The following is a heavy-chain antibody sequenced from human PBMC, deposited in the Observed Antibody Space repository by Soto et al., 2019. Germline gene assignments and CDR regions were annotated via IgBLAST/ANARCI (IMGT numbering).Heavy chain of an antibody. CDR3: ARGGGSDSFDY. V-gene: IGHV4-30-2*01. CDR1: GASITYGGYS. D-gene: IGHD1-26*01. J-gene: IGHJ4*02. Sequence: QLQLHESGSGLVKPSQTLSLTCTVSGASITYGGYSWSWIRQTPGKGLEWIGYINHLETTFYNPSLESRLSLSIDRAKNQFSLNLNSMSAADRAVYFCARGGGSDSFDYWGQGILVTVSS. CDR2: INHLETT.